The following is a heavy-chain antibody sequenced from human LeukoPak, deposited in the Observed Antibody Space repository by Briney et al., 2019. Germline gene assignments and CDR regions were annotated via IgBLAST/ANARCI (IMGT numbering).Heavy chain of an antibody. Sequence: GASVKVSCKASGYTFTGYYMHWVRQAPGQGLEWMAWINPNSGGTYYAQNFHDSITMTRDTSISTAYMELSRLRSDDTAIYYCARANALYCSSTSCLFDYWGQGTLVTVSS. V-gene: IGHV1-2*02. CDR3: ARANALYCSSTSCLFDY. CDR2: INPNSGGT. CDR1: GYTFTGYY. J-gene: IGHJ4*02. D-gene: IGHD2-2*01.